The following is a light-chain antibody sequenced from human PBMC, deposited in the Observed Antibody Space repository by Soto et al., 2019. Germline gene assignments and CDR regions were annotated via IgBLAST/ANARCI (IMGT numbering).Light chain of an antibody. CDR2: TAS. Sequence: DIQMTQSPSTLSASVGDRVTITCRASQSVNTWLAWYQQKPGKAPKRLIYTASNLGSGVPSRFSGSGSETEFTLTISSLKPDDFATYYCHQYKSYPDTFGQVTKLEIK. J-gene: IGKJ2*01. CDR1: QSVNTW. V-gene: IGKV1-5*03. CDR3: HQYKSYPDT.